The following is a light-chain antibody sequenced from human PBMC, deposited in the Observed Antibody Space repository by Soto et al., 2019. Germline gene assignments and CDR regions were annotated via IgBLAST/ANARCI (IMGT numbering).Light chain of an antibody. CDR2: DAS. Sequence: DIQISQSPSTLSASVGDRVTITCRTSQSITNWLAWYQQKPGKAPKLLIYDASILQSGVPSRFSGSGSETEFTLTSSSLQPDAFATYYCQQYNGYSFGPGTKVDLK. J-gene: IGKJ3*01. CDR3: QQYNGYS. CDR1: QSITNW. V-gene: IGKV1-5*01.